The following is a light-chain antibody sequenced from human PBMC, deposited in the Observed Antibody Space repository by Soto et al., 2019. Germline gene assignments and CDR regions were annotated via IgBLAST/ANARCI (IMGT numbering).Light chain of an antibody. V-gene: IGLV2-14*01. CDR1: SSDVGGYNY. CDR3: SSYTSSSTPGVV. Sequence: QSVLTQPDSVSGSPGQSITISCTGTSSDVGGYNYVSWYQQHPGKAPKLMIYDVSNRPSGVSNRCSGSKSGNTASLTISGLQAEDEADYYCSSYTSSSTPGVVFGGGTKLTVL. J-gene: IGLJ2*01. CDR2: DVS.